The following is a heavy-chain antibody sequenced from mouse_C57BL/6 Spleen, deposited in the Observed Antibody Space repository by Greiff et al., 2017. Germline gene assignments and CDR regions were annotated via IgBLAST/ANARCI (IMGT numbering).Heavy chain of an antibody. CDR2: IYPSDSET. D-gene: IGHD3-2*02. CDR3: ARSGDSSGYDYFDY. Sequence: QVQLQQPGAELVRPGSSVKLSCKASGYTFTSYWMDWVKQRPGQGLEWIGNIYPSDSETHYNQKFKDKATLTVDKSSSTAYMQLSSLTSEDSAVYYCARSGDSSGYDYFDYWGQGTTLTVSS. V-gene: IGHV1-61*01. J-gene: IGHJ2*01. CDR1: GYTFTSYW.